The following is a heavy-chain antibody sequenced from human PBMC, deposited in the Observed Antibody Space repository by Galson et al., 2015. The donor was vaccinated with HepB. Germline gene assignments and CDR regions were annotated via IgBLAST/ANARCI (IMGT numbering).Heavy chain of an antibody. CDR1: GDSVSSNSAT. J-gene: IGHJ4*02. CDR2: TYYRSKWYN. V-gene: IGHV6-1*01. Sequence: CAISGDSVSSNSATWIWIRQSPSRGLEWLGRTYYRSKWYNDYAVSVKSRITINPDTSKNQFSLQMNSVTPEDTAVYYCARERAGQLDYWGQGALVTVSS. CDR3: ARERAGQLDY.